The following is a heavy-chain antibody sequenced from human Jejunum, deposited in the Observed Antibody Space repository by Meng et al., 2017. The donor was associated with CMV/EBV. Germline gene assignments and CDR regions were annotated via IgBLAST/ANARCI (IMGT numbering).Heavy chain of an antibody. D-gene: IGHD2-2*02. CDR2: ISAHSSNI. V-gene: IGHV3-21*01. CDR1: NYI. CDR3: ARGRVACSSTSCHRGGLDY. J-gene: IGHJ4*02. Sequence: NYIINGVRQAPGKGLEWVSSISAHSSNIYYADSVKGRFSISRDNAKNSLSLEMNSLRAEDTAVYYCARGRVACSSTSCHRGGLDYWGQGTLVTVSS.